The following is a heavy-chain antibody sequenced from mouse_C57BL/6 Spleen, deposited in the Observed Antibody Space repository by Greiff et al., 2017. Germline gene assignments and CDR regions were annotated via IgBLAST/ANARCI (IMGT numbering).Heavy chain of an antibody. D-gene: IGHD4-1*01. CDR2: IYPGSGST. CDR3: ARMSKLGQNFDY. CDR1: GYTFTSYW. V-gene: IGHV1-55*01. J-gene: IGHJ2*01. Sequence: QVQLQQPGAVLVKPGASVKMSCKASGYTFTSYWITWVKQRPGQGLEWIGDIYPGSGSTNYNEKFMSKATLTVDTSSSTAYMQLSSLTSEDSAVYYCARMSKLGQNFDYWGQGTTLTVSS.